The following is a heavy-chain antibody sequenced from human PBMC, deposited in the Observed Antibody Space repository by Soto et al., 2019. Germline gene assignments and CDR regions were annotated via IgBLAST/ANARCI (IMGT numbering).Heavy chain of an antibody. CDR1: GYTFTSYY. CDR3: ASSTGLIVATNPAAGMDV. J-gene: IGHJ6*02. V-gene: IGHV1-46*01. Sequence: ASVKVSCKASGYTFTSYYMHWVRQAPGQGLEWMGIINPSGGSTSYAQKFQGRVTMTRDTSTSTVYMELSSLRSEDTAVYYCASSTGLIVATNPAAGMDVWGQGTTVTVSS. D-gene: IGHD5-12*01. CDR2: INPSGGST.